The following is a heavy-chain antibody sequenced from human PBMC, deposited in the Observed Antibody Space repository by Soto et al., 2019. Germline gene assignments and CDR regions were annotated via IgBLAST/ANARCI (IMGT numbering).Heavy chain of an antibody. D-gene: IGHD2-15*01. CDR3: ARLKAGGSCYLCNWFDP. CDR2: IYYSGTT. V-gene: IGHV4-39*01. Sequence: SETLSLTCTVSGGSISSSNYYWGWIRQPPGKGLEWIGSIYYSGTTYYNPSLTSRVTISIDTSTDQFSLKLSSVTAADTAVYYCARLKAGGSCYLCNWFDPWGQGTLVTVSS. CDR1: GGSISSSNYY. J-gene: IGHJ5*02.